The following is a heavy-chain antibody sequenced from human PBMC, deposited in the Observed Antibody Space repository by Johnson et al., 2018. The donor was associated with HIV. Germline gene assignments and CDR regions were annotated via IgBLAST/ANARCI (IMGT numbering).Heavy chain of an antibody. V-gene: IGHV3-30-3*01. CDR1: GFTFSSYV. CDR2: ISYDGSNK. Sequence: QVQLVESGGGVVQPGRSLRLSCAASGFTFSSYVMHWVRQAPGKGLEWVAVISYDGSNKYYADSVKGRFTISRDNSKNTLHLQMNSLSAEDTAVYYCARLYCSSTSCYEGGGDAFDIWGQGTMVTVSS. D-gene: IGHD2-2*01. J-gene: IGHJ3*02. CDR3: ARLYCSSTSCYEGGGDAFDI.